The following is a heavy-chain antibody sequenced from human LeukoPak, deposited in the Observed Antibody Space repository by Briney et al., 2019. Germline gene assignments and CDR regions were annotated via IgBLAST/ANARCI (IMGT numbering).Heavy chain of an antibody. J-gene: IGHJ4*02. CDR1: GFTFSNYG. CDR2: ITGSGDST. V-gene: IGHV3-23*01. D-gene: IGHD5-18*01. CDR3: AKVNGYRYGVLDY. Sequence: RGSLRLSCAASGFTFSNYGMSWVRQAPGKVLEWVSGITGSGDSTYYADSVKGRFTMSRDNSKNTLYVQMNSLRAEDTAVYYCAKVNGYRYGVLDYWGQGTLVTVSS.